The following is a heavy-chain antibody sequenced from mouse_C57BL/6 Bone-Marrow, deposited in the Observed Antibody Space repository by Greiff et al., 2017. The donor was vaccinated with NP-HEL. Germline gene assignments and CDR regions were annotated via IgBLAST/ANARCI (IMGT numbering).Heavy chain of an antibody. CDR3: ARIPYYYGSRTYYAMDY. CDR2: IWSGGST. D-gene: IGHD1-1*01. J-gene: IGHJ4*01. Sequence: QVQLKQSGPGLVQPSQSLSITCTVSGFSLTSYGVHWVRQSPGKGLEWLGVIWSGGSTDDNAAFISRLSISKDNSKSQVFFKMNSLQADDTAIYYCARIPYYYGSRTYYAMDYWGQGTSVTVSS. CDR1: GFSLTSYG. V-gene: IGHV2-2*01.